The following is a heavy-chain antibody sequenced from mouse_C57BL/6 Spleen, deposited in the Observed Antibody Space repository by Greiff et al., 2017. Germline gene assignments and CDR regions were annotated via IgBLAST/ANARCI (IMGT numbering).Heavy chain of an antibody. Sequence: QVQLQQSGAELVRPGSSVKLSCKASGYTFTSYWMHWVQQRPIQGLEWIGNIDPSDSETHYTQKFKGKATLTVDKSSSTAYIQLRSLTSADSAVYYCARYRNDDGDAMDYWGQGTSVTVSS. J-gene: IGHJ4*01. CDR3: ARYRNDDGDAMDY. CDR2: IDPSDSET. D-gene: IGHD2-14*01. CDR1: GYTFTSYW. V-gene: IGHV1-52*01.